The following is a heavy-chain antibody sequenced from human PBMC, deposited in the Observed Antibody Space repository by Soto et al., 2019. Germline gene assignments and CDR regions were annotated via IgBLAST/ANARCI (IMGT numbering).Heavy chain of an antibody. J-gene: IGHJ4*02. CDR3: ARGIEGYSSSWYPFDY. D-gene: IGHD6-13*01. V-gene: IGHV4-59*01. CDR2: IYYSGST. Sequence: QVQLQESGPGLVKPSETLSLTCTVSGGSISSYYWSWIRQPPGKGLEWIGYIYYSGSTNYNPSLNSRVTISVDTSKNQFSLKLSSVTAADTAVYYCARGIEGYSSSWYPFDYWGQGTLVTVSS. CDR1: GGSISSYY.